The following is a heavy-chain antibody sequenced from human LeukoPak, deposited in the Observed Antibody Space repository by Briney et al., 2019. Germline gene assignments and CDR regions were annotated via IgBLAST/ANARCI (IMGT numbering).Heavy chain of an antibody. J-gene: IGHJ4*01. CDR3: ARDRGAYCGGDCYLGFDY. D-gene: IGHD2-21*02. Sequence: GGSLRLSCAASGFAFSSQAMGWVRQAPGKGREWVSSIAGSSGYISYADSVKGRFTISRDNAKKSLYLQMTSLTAEDTAVYYCARDRGAYCGGDCYLGFDYWGRGTQVTVSS. V-gene: IGHV3-21*01. CDR2: IAGSSGYI. CDR1: GFAFSSQA.